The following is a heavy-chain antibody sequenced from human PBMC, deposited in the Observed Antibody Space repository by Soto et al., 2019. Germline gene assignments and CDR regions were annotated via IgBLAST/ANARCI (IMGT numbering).Heavy chain of an antibody. Sequence: GGSLRLSCAASGLTFSSYGMSRVHQAPRKGLEWVSAISGSGGSTYYADSVKGRFTISRDNSKNTLYLQMNSLRGEDTAVYYCAKDFGRGKVERRYFDYWGQGTLVTVSS. V-gene: IGHV3-23*01. D-gene: IGHD1-1*01. J-gene: IGHJ4*02. CDR3: AKDFGRGKVERRYFDY. CDR1: GLTFSSYG. CDR2: ISGSGGST.